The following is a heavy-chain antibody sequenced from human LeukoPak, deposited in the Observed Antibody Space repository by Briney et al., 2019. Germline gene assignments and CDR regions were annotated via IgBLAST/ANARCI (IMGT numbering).Heavy chain of an antibody. V-gene: IGHV4-4*07. CDR3: ARDSGVRGRDYYYYMDV. CDR2: IYTSGST. Sequence: SETLSLTCTVSGGSISSYYWSWIRQPAGKGLEWIGRIYTSGSTNYNPSLKSRVTMSVDTSKNQFSLKLSSVTAADTAVYYCARDSGVRGRDYYYYMDVWGKGTTVTVSS. J-gene: IGHJ6*03. CDR1: GGSISSYY. D-gene: IGHD3-10*01.